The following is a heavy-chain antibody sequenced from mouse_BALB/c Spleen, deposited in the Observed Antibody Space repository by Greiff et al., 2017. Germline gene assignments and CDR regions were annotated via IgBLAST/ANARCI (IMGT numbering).Heavy chain of an antibody. Sequence: VQRVESGAELVRPGVSVKISCKGSGYTFTDYAMHWVKQSHAKSLEWIGVISTYYGDASYNQKFKGKATMTVDKSSSTAYMELARLTSEDSAIYYCARGYYGSSPYYAMDYWGQGTSVTVSS. CDR2: ISTYYGDA. CDR3: ARGYYGSSPYYAMDY. CDR1: GYTFTDYA. J-gene: IGHJ4*01. V-gene: IGHV1S137*01. D-gene: IGHD1-1*01.